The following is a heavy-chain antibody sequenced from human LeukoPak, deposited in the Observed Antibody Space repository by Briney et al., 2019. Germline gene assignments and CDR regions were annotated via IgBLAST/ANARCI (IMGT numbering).Heavy chain of an antibody. V-gene: IGHV3-30-3*01. CDR3: AKGHLGGGYCSTTSCYFDY. CDR1: RFTFSSYA. Sequence: GRSLRLSCAASRFTFSSYAMHWVRQAPGKGLEWVAVISYDGGNKYYADSVKGRFTISRDNSKNTLYLQMNSLRTEDTAVYYCAKGHLGGGYCSTTSCYFDYWGQGTLVTVSS. J-gene: IGHJ4*02. D-gene: IGHD2-2*01. CDR2: ISYDGGNK.